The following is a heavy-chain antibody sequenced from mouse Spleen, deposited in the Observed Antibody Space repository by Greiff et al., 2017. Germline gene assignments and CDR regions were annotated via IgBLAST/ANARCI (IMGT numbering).Heavy chain of an antibody. D-gene: IGHD2-1*01. V-gene: IGHV1-26*01. CDR2: INPNNGGT. CDR1: GYTFTDYY. CDR3: ARDYGNFLYYFDY. J-gene: IGHJ2*01. Sequence: EVQLQQSGPELVKPGASVKISCKASGYTFTDYYMNWVKQSHGKSLEWIGDINPNNGGTSYNQKFKGKATLTVDKSSSTAYMELRSLTSEDSAVYYCARDYGNFLYYFDYWGQGTTLTVSS.